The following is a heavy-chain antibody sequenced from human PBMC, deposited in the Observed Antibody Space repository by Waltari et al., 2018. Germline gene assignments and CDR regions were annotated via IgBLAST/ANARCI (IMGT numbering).Heavy chain of an antibody. D-gene: IGHD3-3*01. CDR1: GFTFTSSA. CDR2: IVVGSGNT. Sequence: QMQLVQSGPEVKKPGTSVKVSCKASGFTFTSSAVQWVRQARGQRLEWIGWIVVGSGNTNDAKKFQERVNITRDMSTSTDYMELSSLRSEDTAVYYCAADHSGTSDFYYYYYYGMDVWGQGTTVTVSS. V-gene: IGHV1-58*01. J-gene: IGHJ6*02. CDR3: AADHSGTSDFYYYYYYGMDV.